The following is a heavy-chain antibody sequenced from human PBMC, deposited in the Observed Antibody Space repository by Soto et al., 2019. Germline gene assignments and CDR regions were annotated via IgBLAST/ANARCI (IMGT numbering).Heavy chain of an antibody. CDR2: IKPTGGST. V-gene: IGHV1-46*01. CDR3: ARESHYAFDI. J-gene: IGHJ3*02. Sequence: QVQLVQSGAEVKKPGASVKVSCEASRYAFTIHWVRQAPGQGLEWMGIIKPTGGSTTYAQRFQGRVTIPRDTSTSTFYMELRSLKSEDTSVYYCARESHYAFDIWGQGTVVTVSS. CDR1: RYAFT.